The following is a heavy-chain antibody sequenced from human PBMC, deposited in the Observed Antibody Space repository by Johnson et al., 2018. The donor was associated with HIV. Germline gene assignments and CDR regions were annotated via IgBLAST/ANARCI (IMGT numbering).Heavy chain of an antibody. Sequence: VQLVESGGKLIQPGGSLRLSCAASEFTVSSNYMSWVRQAPGKGLEWVSIIYDGDATYYADSVKGRFTISRDNAKNTRFLQMNSLRAEDTAVYYCARASDSYCSADCYGDGFQISDQGTKVIVSS. J-gene: IGHJ3*02. D-gene: IGHD2-21*02. V-gene: IGHV3-53*01. CDR1: EFTVSSNY. CDR2: IYDGDAT. CDR3: ARASDSYCSADCYGDGFQI.